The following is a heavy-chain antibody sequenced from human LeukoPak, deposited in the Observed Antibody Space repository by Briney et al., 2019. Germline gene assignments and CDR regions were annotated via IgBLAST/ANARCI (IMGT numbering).Heavy chain of an antibody. V-gene: IGHV3-21*01. D-gene: IGHD3-3*01. CDR1: GFTFSSYS. CDR2: ISSSSSYI. J-gene: IGHJ2*01. Sequence: GGSLRLSCAASGFTFSSYSMNWVRQAPGKGLEWVSSISSSSSYIYYADSVKGRFTISRDNAKNSLYLQMNSLRAEDTAVYYCAREDYDFWSGYPWHFDLWGRGTLVTVSS. CDR3: AREDYDFWSGYPWHFDL.